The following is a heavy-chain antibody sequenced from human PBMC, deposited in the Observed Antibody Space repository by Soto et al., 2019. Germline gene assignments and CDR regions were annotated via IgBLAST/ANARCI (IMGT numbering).Heavy chain of an antibody. CDR2: TYYRSKWYN. CDR1: GDSVSSDSAA. V-gene: IGHV6-1*01. J-gene: IGHJ6*02. D-gene: IGHD6-19*01. Sequence: SQTLSLTCAISGDSVSSDSAAWNWIRQSPSRGLEWLGRTYYRSKWYNDYAVSVNGRITINPDTSKNHFSLQLNSVTPEDTAVYYCVRSRVLIAVAGMATYHYYGMAVWGQGTTVTVSS. CDR3: VRSRVLIAVAGMATYHYYGMAV.